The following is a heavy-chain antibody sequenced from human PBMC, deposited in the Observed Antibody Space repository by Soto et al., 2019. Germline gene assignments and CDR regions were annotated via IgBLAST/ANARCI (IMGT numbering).Heavy chain of an antibody. CDR3: ARGGAYGDYRSDY. CDR1: GFTFSIYW. Sequence: EVQLVESGGGLVQPGGSLRLSCAASGFTFSIYWMHWVRQVPGKGLVWVSRIIAGGNYTSNADFVKGRFTVSRDNAKNTLYLQMDSLSPEDTAVYFCARGGAYGDYRSDYWGQGALVTVSS. V-gene: IGHV3-74*01. J-gene: IGHJ4*02. D-gene: IGHD4-17*01. CDR2: IIAGGNYT.